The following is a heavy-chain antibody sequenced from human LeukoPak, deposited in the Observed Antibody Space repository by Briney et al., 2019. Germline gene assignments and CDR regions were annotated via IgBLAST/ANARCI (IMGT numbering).Heavy chain of an antibody. Sequence: GGSLRLSCAASGFTFSSYAMHWVRQAPGKGLEWVVVISYDGSNKYYADSVKGRFTISRDNSKNTLYLQMNSLRAEDTAVHYCARDSDAFDIWGQGTMVTVSS. V-gene: IGHV3-30-3*01. J-gene: IGHJ3*02. CDR3: ARDSDAFDI. CDR2: ISYDGSNK. CDR1: GFTFSSYA.